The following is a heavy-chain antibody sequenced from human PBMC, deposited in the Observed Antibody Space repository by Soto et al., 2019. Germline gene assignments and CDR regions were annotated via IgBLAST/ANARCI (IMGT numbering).Heavy chain of an antibody. CDR2: IYYTGST. J-gene: IGHJ5*02. Sequence: PSETLSLTCTVSGGSISSYYWNWIRQPPGKGLEWIGYIYYTGSTNYNPSLKSRVTMSVDTSKNQFSLKLSSVTAADTAVYYCVRDRGLIGDQYNWFDPWGQGTLVTVSS. V-gene: IGHV4-59*01. CDR1: GGSISSYY. D-gene: IGHD3-16*01. CDR3: VRDRGLIGDQYNWFDP.